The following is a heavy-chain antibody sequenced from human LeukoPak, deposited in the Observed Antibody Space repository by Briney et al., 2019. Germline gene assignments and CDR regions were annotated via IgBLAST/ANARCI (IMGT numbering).Heavy chain of an antibody. V-gene: IGHV3-48*04. D-gene: IGHD6-19*01. J-gene: IGHJ4*02. CDR1: GFTFSSYS. CDR3: ARDPYSRGWPYFDY. CDR2: ISSGATTI. Sequence: GGSLRLSCAASGFTFSSYSMNWVRQAPGKGLEWVSYISSGATTIYYADSVKGRFTISRDNAKNSLYLQMNSLRGGDTAVYYCARDPYSRGWPYFDYWGQGTLVTVSS.